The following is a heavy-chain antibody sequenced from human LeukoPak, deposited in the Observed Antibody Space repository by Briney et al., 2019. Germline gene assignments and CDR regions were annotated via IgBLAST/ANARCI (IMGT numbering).Heavy chain of an antibody. CDR3: ARAQYYYYYYMDV. D-gene: IGHD3-16*01. J-gene: IGHJ6*03. CDR1: GGSISSYY. V-gene: IGHV4-59*01. CDR2: IYYSGST. Sequence: SETLSLTCTVSGGSISSYYWSWIRQPPGKGLEWIGYIYYSGSTNYNPSLKSRVTISVDTSKNQFSLKLSSVTAADTAVYYCARAQYYYYYYMDVRGKGTTVTVSS.